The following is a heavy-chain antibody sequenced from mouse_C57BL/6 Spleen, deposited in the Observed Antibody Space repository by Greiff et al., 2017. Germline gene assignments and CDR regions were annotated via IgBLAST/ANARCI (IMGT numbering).Heavy chain of an antibody. CDR3: TRASYGNYAMDY. Sequence: EVQRVESGEGLVKPGGSLKLSCAASGFTFSSYAMSWVRQTPEKRLEWVAYISSGGDYIYYADTVKGRFTISRDNARNTLYLQMSSLKSEDTAMYYCTRASYGNYAMDYWGQGTSVTVSS. CDR1: GFTFSSYA. CDR2: ISSGGDYI. D-gene: IGHD2-1*01. V-gene: IGHV5-9-1*02. J-gene: IGHJ4*01.